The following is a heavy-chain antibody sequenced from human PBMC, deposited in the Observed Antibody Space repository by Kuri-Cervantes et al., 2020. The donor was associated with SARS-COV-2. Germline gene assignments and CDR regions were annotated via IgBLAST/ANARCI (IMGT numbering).Heavy chain of an antibody. CDR2: MNPNSGNT. V-gene: IGHV1-8*03. CDR1: GYTFTSYY. J-gene: IGHJ6*03. Sequence: ASVKVSCKASGYTFTSYYINWVRQATGQGLEWMGWMNPNSGNTGYAQKFQGRVTITRNTSISTAYMELSSLRSEDTAMYYCARDSIGDYDYVWGSYRPTYYMDVWGKGTTVTVSS. CDR3: ARDSIGDYDYVWGSYRPTYYMDV. D-gene: IGHD3-16*02.